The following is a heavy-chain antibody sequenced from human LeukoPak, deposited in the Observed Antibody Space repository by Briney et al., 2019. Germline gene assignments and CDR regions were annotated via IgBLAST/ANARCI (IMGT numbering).Heavy chain of an antibody. J-gene: IGHJ4*02. V-gene: IGHV3-21*04. CDR3: ARENGDIAFDY. D-gene: IGHD4-17*01. CDR2: ISSSSSYI. CDR1: GFTFSTYS. Sequence: GGSLRLSCAASGFTFSTYSMNWVRQAPGKGLEWVSSISSSSSYIYYANSVKGRFTISRDNARKSLFLQMNSLRAEDTAVYYCARENGDIAFDYWGQGTLVTVSS.